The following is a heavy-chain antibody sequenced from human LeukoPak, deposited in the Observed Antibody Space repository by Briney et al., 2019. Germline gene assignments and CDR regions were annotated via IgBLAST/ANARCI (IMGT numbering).Heavy chain of an antibody. D-gene: IGHD5-18*01. V-gene: IGHV3-33*06. J-gene: IGHJ4*02. CDR3: AKDPLNTVMVSPTFDY. CDR1: GFSLSAYG. CDR2: IWYDGTSK. Sequence: GGSLRLSCAASGFSLSAYGVHWVRQAPGKGLEWVAVIWYDGTSKDYADSVKGRFTFSRDTSKNTLYLQMNSLRAEDTAVYYCAKDPLNTVMVSPTFDYWGQGTLVTVSS.